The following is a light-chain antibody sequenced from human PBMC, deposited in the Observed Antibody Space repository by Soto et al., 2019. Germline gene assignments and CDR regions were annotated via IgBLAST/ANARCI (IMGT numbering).Light chain of an antibody. J-gene: IGKJ1*01. CDR3: QQGYSTPWT. V-gene: IGKV1-39*01. CDR1: QNINSY. CDR2: AAS. Sequence: DIQMTQSPAYLSASVGDRVTITCRASQNINSYLHWYQQKPGKAPRLLIYAASTLQSRVPSRFSGSGSGTAFTLTLNSLQTADFETDYWQQGYSTPWTFGQGTKVEIK.